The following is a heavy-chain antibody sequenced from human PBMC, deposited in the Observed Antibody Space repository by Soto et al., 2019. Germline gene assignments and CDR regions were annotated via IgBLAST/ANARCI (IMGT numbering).Heavy chain of an antibody. CDR1: GLSLSSYT. D-gene: IGHD5-12*01. Sequence: GGSLRLSCAASGLSLSSYTVHWVRQTPGKGLDWVAFISSDGNNKRYADSVEGRFTISRDTSNNIIYLQMSSLRTADTAIYYCARERYSYGRYFDFWGHGAPVTVSS. CDR3: ARERYSYGRYFDF. V-gene: IGHV3-30-3*01. J-gene: IGHJ4*01. CDR2: ISSDGNNK.